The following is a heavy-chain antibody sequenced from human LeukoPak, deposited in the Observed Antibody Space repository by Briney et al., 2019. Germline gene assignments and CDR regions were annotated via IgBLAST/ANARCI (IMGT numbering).Heavy chain of an antibody. V-gene: IGHV3-23*01. CDR1: GFTFSSYA. J-gene: IGHJ6*02. CDR2: ISGSGGST. CDR3: ARARPWDSSRSYYFGMDV. Sequence: GGSLRLSCAASGFTFSSYAMSWVRQAPGKGLEWVSAISGSGGSTYYADSVKGRFSISRDSSKNTVYLQMNSLRDEDTAVYYCARARPWDSSRSYYFGMDVWGHGTTVTVSS. D-gene: IGHD3-22*01.